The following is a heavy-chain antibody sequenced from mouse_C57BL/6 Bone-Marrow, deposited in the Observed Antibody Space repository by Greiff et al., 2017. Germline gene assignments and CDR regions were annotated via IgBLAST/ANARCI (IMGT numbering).Heavy chain of an antibody. J-gene: IGHJ4*01. CDR2: IDPSDSYT. Sequence: QVQLQQPGAELVMPGASVKLSCKASGYTFTSYWMHWVKQRPGQGLEWIGEIDPSDSYTNYNQKFKGKSTLTVDKSSSTAYMQLSSLTSEDSAVYYGASREIYGSSFYYAMDYWGQGTSVTVSA. CDR3: ASREIYGSSFYYAMDY. V-gene: IGHV1-69*01. D-gene: IGHD1-1*01. CDR1: GYTFTSYW.